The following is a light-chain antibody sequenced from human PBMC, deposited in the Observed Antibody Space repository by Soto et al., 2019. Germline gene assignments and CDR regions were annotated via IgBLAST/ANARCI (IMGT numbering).Light chain of an antibody. V-gene: IGKV3-11*01. CDR1: QSVSRS. CDR2: DAS. Sequence: EIVLPQSPATLSLSPGGRATLSCRASQSVSRSLARYQQKPGQAPRLLIYDASKRASGFPARFRGGGSGTDFTITSSSLEPEDFALYDCQERNCWPPWTFGQGTKVEIE. J-gene: IGKJ1*01. CDR3: QERNCWPPWT.